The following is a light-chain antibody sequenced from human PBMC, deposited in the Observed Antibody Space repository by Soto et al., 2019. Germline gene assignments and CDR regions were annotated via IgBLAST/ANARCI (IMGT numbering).Light chain of an antibody. J-gene: IGKJ1*01. V-gene: IGKV3-20*01. Sequence: EIVLTQSPDTLSLSQGERATLSCGASQSVSSSYLVWHQQKPGQAPRLLIYAASRRATGIPDRFSGSGSGTDFTLTISRLEPEDFAVYYCQQYGSSPWTFGQGTKVDIK. CDR1: QSVSSSY. CDR2: AAS. CDR3: QQYGSSPWT.